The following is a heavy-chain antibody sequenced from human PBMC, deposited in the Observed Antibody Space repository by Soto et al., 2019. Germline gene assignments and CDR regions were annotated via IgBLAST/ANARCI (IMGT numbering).Heavy chain of an antibody. CDR1: GFTFSRYG. CDR3: ARDLEFVDIVYSIVDPYSFSGMDV. CDR2: IWYNGSNK. V-gene: IGHV3-33*01. J-gene: IGHJ6*02. Sequence: QVQVVESGGGVVQPGRSLRISCEVSGFTFSRYGMHWVRQAPGKGLEWVAFIWYNGSNKRYGDSVKGRFSVSRDDLKNTVYLQMKSLRVEDTGVYYCARDLEFVDIVYSIVDPYSFSGMDVWGQGTTVTVSS. D-gene: IGHD2-2*03.